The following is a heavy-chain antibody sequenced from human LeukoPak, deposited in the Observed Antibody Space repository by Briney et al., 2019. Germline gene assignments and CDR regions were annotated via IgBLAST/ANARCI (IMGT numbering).Heavy chain of an antibody. CDR1: GFTFSSYG. J-gene: IGHJ4*02. CDR2: ISYDGSNK. D-gene: IGHD2-21*02. Sequence: GGSLRLSCAASGFTFSSYGMHWVRQAPGKGLGWVAVISYDGSNKYYADSVKGRFTISRDNSKNTLYLQMNSLRAEDTAVYYCAKDRYAGGVTTKTYYFDYGGQGTLVTVSS. V-gene: IGHV3-30*18. CDR3: AKDRYAGGVTTKTYYFDY.